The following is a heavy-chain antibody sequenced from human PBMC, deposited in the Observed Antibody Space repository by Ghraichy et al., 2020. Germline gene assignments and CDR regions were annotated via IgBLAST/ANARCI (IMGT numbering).Heavy chain of an antibody. V-gene: IGHV3-21*01. CDR2: ISSSSSYI. Sequence: LSLTCAASGFTFSSYSMNWVRQAPGKGLEWVSSISSSSSYIYYADSVKGRFTISRDNAKNSLYLQMNSLRAEDTAVYYCARDRAVVVAAMSNWGQGTLVTVSS. CDR3: ARDRAVVVAAMSN. D-gene: IGHD2-15*01. J-gene: IGHJ4*02. CDR1: GFTFSSYS.